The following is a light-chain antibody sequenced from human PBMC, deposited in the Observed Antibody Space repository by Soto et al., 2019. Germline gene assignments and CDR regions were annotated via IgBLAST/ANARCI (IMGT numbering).Light chain of an antibody. V-gene: IGLV2-23*01. Sequence: QSALTQPASVSGSPGQSITISCTGTSSDVGSYNLVSWYQQHPGKAPKLMIYEGSKRPSGVSNRFSGSKSGNTASRTISGLQAEDEADYYCGSYAGSQVFGGGTKLTVL. J-gene: IGLJ2*01. CDR2: EGS. CDR1: SSDVGSYNL. CDR3: GSYAGSQV.